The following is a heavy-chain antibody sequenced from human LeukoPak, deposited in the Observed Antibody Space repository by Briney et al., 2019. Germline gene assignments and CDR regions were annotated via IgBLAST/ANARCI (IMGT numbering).Heavy chain of an antibody. CDR2: IWYDGSNK. J-gene: IGHJ6*02. CDR1: GFTFSSYG. CDR3: ARDLCSSTSCIYYYYYCGMDV. Sequence: GGSLRLSCAASGFTFSSYGMHWVRQAPGKGLEWVAVIWYDGSNKYYADSVKGRFTISRDNSKNTLYLQMNSLRAEDTAVYYCARDLCSSTSCIYYYYYCGMDVWGQGTTVTVSS. D-gene: IGHD2-2*01. V-gene: IGHV3-33*01.